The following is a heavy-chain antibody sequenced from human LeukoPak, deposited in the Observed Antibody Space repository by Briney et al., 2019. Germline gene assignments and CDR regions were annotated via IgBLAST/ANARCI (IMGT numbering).Heavy chain of an antibody. CDR1: GYTFTSYG. CDR2: ISAYNGNT. V-gene: IGHV1-18*01. D-gene: IGHD1-26*01. J-gene: IGHJ4*02. Sequence: ASVKVSCKASGYTFTSYGISWVRQAPGQGLEWMGWISAYNGNTNYAQKLQGRVTITTDTSTSTAYMELRSVRSDDTAVYYCARDLVGANADYWGQGTLVTVSS. CDR3: ARDLVGANADY.